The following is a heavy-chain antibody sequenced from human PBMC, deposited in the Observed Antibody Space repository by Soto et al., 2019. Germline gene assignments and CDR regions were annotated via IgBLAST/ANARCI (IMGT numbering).Heavy chain of an antibody. CDR2: ISSSRSYL. Sequence: EVQVVESGGGLGEPGGSLRLSCAASGFTFTSYSMTWVRQAPGKGLEWVASISSSRSYLYYADSVKGRFTISRHNAKSSLYPQMNSLRGEDTAVYYCFMKRFNYYYMHVWGKGTTFTVS. CDR3: FMKRFNYYYMHV. J-gene: IGHJ6*03. CDR1: GFTFTSYS. V-gene: IGHV3-21*01. D-gene: IGHD6-25*01.